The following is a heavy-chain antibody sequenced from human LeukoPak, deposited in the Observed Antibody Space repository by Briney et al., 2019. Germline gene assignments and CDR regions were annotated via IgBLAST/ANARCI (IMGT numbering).Heavy chain of an antibody. V-gene: IGHV3-73*01. Sequence: GGSLRLSCAASGFTFSGSAMHWVRQASGKGLEWVGLIRRKPDNYATAYAASVKGRFTISRDDSKNTAYLEMNSLKTEDTAVYYCTRRSYGSGSFNWYFDLWGRGTLVTVSS. D-gene: IGHD3-10*01. CDR1: GFTFSGSA. CDR3: TRRSYGSGSFNWYFDL. CDR2: IRRKPDNYAT. J-gene: IGHJ2*01.